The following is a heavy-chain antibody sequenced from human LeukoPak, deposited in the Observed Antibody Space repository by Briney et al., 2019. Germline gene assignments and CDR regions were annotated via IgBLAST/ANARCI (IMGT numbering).Heavy chain of an antibody. Sequence: ASETLSLTCAVYGGSFSGYYWSWIRQPPGKGLEWIGEINHSGSTNYSPSLKSRVTISLDTSRNQFSLKLNSVTAADTAVYYCAKSNGYGLIDIWGQGTMVTVSS. D-gene: IGHD3-22*01. CDR1: GGSFSGYY. V-gene: IGHV4-34*01. J-gene: IGHJ3*02. CDR2: INHSGST. CDR3: AKSNGYGLIDI.